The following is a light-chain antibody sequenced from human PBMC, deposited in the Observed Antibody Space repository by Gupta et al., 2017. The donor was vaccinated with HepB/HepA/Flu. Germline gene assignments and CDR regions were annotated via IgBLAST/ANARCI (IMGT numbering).Light chain of an antibody. Sequence: DIQMTHSPSSLSASVGDRVTITCRASQSISSYLNWYQQKPGKAPKLLIYAASSLQSGVPSRFRGSGSGTDFTLTISSLQPEDVATYYCQQSYSTPWTFGQGTKVEIK. CDR2: AAS. CDR1: QSISSY. V-gene: IGKV1-39*01. J-gene: IGKJ1*01. CDR3: QQSYSTPWT.